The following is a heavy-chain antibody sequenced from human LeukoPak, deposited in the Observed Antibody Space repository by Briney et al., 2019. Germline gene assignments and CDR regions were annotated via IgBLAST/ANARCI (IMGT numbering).Heavy chain of an antibody. CDR1: GYTFTSYD. Sequence: GASVKVSCRASGYTFTSYDINWVRQATGQGLEWMGWMNPNSGNTGYAQKFQGRVTMTWDTSTSTVYMELSSLRSEDTAVYYCARDYDSMFDYWGQGTLVTVSS. D-gene: IGHD3-3*01. V-gene: IGHV1-8*01. CDR2: MNPNSGNT. J-gene: IGHJ4*02. CDR3: ARDYDSMFDY.